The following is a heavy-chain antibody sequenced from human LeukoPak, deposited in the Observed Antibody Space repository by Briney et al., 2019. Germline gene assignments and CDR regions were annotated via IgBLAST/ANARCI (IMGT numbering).Heavy chain of an antibody. CDR2: INPSGGST. CDR1: GYTFTSYY. V-gene: IGHV1-46*01. Sequence: ASVKVSCKASGYTFTSYYMHWVQQAPGHGLEWMGIINPSGGSTYYAQKFQGRVTMTRDTSTSTVYMELSSLRSEDTAVYYCARDLYSYGRLFDYWGQGTLVTVSS. D-gene: IGHD5-18*01. J-gene: IGHJ4*02. CDR3: ARDLYSYGRLFDY.